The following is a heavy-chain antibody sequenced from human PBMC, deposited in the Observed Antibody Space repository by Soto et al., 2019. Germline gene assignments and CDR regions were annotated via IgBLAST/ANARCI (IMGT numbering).Heavy chain of an antibody. CDR1: GGSISSYY. CDR2: IYYSGST. D-gene: IGHD5-12*01. Sequence: SETLSLTCTVSGGSISSYYWSWIRQPPGKGLEWIGYIYYSGSTNYNPSLKSRVTISVDTSKNQFSLKLSSVTAADTAVYYCARDQDDDYGSFDYWGQGTLVTVSS. CDR3: ARDQDDDYGSFDY. V-gene: IGHV4-59*01. J-gene: IGHJ4*02.